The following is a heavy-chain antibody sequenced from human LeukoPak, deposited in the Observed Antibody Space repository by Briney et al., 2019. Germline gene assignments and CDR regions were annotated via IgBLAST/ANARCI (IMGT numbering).Heavy chain of an antibody. V-gene: IGHV1-69*04. CDR1: GGTFSSYA. CDR3: ARWGLAAAGRGFDY. CDR2: IIPILGIA. Sequence: SVKVSCKASGGTFSSYAISWVRQAPGQGLEWMGRIIPILGIANYAQKFQGRVTITADKSTSTAYMELSSLRSEDTAVYYCARWGLAAAGRGFDYWGQGTLVTVSS. D-gene: IGHD6-13*01. J-gene: IGHJ4*02.